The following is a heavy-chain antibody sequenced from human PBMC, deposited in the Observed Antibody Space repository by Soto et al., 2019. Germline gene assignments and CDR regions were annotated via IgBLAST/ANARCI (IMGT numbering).Heavy chain of an antibody. CDR1: GGSISSSNW. CDR3: ARSYYDFWSGSDSGYFDY. J-gene: IGHJ4*02. D-gene: IGHD3-3*01. Sequence: LSLTCAVSGGSISSSNWWSWVRRPPGKGLEWIGEIYHSGSTNYNPSLKSRVTISVDKSKNQFSLKLSSVTAADTAVYYCARSYYDFWSGSDSGYFDYWGQGTLVTVSS. V-gene: IGHV4-4*02. CDR2: IYHSGST.